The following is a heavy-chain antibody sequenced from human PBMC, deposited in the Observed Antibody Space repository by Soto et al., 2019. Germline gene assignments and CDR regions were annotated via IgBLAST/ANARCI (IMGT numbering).Heavy chain of an antibody. CDR2: ISGSNGDT. V-gene: IGHV1-18*01. Sequence: VQLVQSGAEVKESGASVKVSCKASGYTFINYGVAWVRRAPGQGPAWMGWISGSNGDTKYAQKLQNRVSLTTDTSTNTAYMELRSLRPDATAIYFCGRGGLAVSGAYDYWGQGTLVTVSS. J-gene: IGHJ4*02. D-gene: IGHD6-19*01. CDR1: GYTFINYG. CDR3: GRGGLAVSGAYDY.